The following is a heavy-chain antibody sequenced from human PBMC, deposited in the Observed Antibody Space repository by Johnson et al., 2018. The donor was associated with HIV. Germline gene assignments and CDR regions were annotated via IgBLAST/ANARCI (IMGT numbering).Heavy chain of an antibody. CDR2: ISYDGSNK. CDR3: AAPDIVVVVALEGDAFDI. Sequence: VQLLESGGGVVRPGGSLRLSCAASGFSFDDYDMNWVRQAPGKGLERVAVISYDGSNKYYADPVKGRFTISRDNSKNTLYLQMNSLRAEDTAVYYCAAPDIVVVVALEGDAFDIWGQGTMVTVSS. CDR1: GFSFDDYD. J-gene: IGHJ3*02. D-gene: IGHD2-15*01. V-gene: IGHV3-30*03.